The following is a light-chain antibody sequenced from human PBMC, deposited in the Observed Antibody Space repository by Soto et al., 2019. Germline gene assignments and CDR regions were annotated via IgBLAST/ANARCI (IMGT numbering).Light chain of an antibody. V-gene: IGLV1-44*01. CDR3: VAWDDSLDGVV. Sequence: QSALTQPASASGTPGQSVTISCSGSSSNIGDNTVNWYQQLPGTAPKLLIYSNDQRSSGVPDRFSGSKSGTSASLAISGLQSEDEADYYCVAWDDSLDGVVFGGGTKVTVL. CDR2: SND. CDR1: SSNIGDNT. J-gene: IGLJ2*01.